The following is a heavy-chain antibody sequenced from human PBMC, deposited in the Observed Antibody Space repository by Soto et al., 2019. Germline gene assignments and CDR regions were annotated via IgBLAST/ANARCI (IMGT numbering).Heavy chain of an antibody. CDR3: AKDRDYPRDYFHY. J-gene: IGHJ4*02. V-gene: IGHV3-23*01. CDR1: GFTLGRYG. D-gene: IGHD3-10*01. CDR2: VSPNGQGI. Sequence: PGGSLRLSCAASGFTLGRYGMSWVRQAPGKGLEWVSAVSPNGQGIYYADSVRGRFTISRDFSKNTVFLHMDSLRAEDTAVYYCAKDRDYPRDYFHYWGQGTLVTVLL.